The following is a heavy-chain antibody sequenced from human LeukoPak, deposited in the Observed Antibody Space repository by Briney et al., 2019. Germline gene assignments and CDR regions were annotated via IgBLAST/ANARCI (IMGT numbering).Heavy chain of an antibody. J-gene: IGHJ4*02. V-gene: IGHV1-46*01. CDR3: ARDQVGATTFDY. D-gene: IGHD1-26*01. CDR2: INPSGGST. CDR1: GYTFTSYY. Sequence: ASVKVSCKASGYTFTSYYMHWVRQAPGQGLEWMGIINPSGGSTSYAQKFQGRVTMTRDTSTSTVYMELSSLRSEDTAVHYCARDQVGATTFDYWGQGTLVTVSS.